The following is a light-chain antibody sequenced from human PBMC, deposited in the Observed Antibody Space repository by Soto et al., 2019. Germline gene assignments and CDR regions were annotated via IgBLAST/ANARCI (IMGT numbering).Light chain of an antibody. CDR1: QSVSGW. Sequence: DIQMTQSPSALSASVGDRVTITCRASQSVSGWLAWYQQKPGRAPKLLIYDVSSLKSGVPSRFSGSGSGTEFTLTISSLQPDDFATYYCQQYNSYSFGQGTKVDIK. V-gene: IGKV1-5*01. J-gene: IGKJ1*01. CDR3: QQYNSYS. CDR2: DVS.